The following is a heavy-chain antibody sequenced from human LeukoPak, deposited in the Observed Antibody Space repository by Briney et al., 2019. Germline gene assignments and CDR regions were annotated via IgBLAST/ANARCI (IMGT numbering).Heavy chain of an antibody. CDR1: GGSFSGYY. CDR3: ARDLGTVDY. D-gene: IGHD1-14*01. J-gene: IGHJ4*02. CDR2: INHGGST. Sequence: SETLSVTCAVYGGSFSGYYWSWIRQPPGKGLEWIGEINHGGSTNYNPSLKSRVTISIDTSKNQFSLKLSSVTAADTAVYYCARDLGTVDYWGQGTLVTVSS. V-gene: IGHV4-34*01.